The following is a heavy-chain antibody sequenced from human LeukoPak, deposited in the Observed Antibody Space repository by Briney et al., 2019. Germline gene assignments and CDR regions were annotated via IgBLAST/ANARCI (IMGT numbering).Heavy chain of an antibody. CDR3: AKDIQLSA. V-gene: IGHV3-23*01. CDR1: GFNFNDAA. Sequence: PGGSLRLSCAASGFNFNDAAMTWVRQAPGKGLEWVSLIASSGRNTYYTDSVRGRFTISRDNSKKTLSLQRNSLRVEDTAIYYCAKDIQLSAWGLGTMVTVSS. CDR2: IASSGRNT. J-gene: IGHJ3*01. D-gene: IGHD5-24*01.